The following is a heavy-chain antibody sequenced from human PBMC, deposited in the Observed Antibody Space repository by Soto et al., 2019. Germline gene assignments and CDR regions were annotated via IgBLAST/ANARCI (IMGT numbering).Heavy chain of an antibody. CDR3: ARDDVLCDGGRCYGVPLDV. J-gene: IGHJ6*04. V-gene: IGHV3-66*01. D-gene: IGHD2-15*01. Sequence: GGSLRLSCAASGFTVSSKYMSWVRQAPGKGLEWVSLIQSGGPTYYADSEKGRFTISRDTSENTLHLQMDSLRAEDTAVYYCARDDVLCDGGRCYGVPLDVGGKGTTVTVSS. CDR1: GFTVSSKY. CDR2: IQSGGPT.